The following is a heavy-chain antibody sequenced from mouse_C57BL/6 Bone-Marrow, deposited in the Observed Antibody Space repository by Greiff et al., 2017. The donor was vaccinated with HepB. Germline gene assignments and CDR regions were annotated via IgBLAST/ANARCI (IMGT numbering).Heavy chain of an antibody. CDR2: IYPGSGST. CDR1: GYTFASYW. J-gene: IGHJ2*01. Sequence: VQLQQPGAELVKPGASVKMSCKASGYTFASYWITWVKQRPGQGLEWIGDIYPGSGSTNYNEKFKSKATLTVDTSSSTAYMQLSSLTSEDSAVYYCFYGNYVGYYFDYWGQGTTLTVSS. CDR3: FYGNYVGYYFDY. V-gene: IGHV1-55*01. D-gene: IGHD2-1*01.